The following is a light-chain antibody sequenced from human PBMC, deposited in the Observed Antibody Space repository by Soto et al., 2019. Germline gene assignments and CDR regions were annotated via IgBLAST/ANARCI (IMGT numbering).Light chain of an antibody. J-gene: IGKJ1*01. Sequence: DIQMTQSPSSLSASVGDRVTITCRASQGISNYLAWYQQQPGKVPKLLIYVASTLQSGVPSRFSGSGSGTDFSLTISSLQPEDVATYYCQNYNSAPWTFGQGTKVEIK. V-gene: IGKV1-27*01. CDR2: VAS. CDR3: QNYNSAPWT. CDR1: QGISNY.